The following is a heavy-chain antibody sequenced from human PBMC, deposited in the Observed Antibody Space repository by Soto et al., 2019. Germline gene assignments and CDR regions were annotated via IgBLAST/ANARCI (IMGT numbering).Heavy chain of an antibody. CDR2: FSVTSGNT. CDR3: AREMGRPYIFAMDH. V-gene: IGHV3-23*01. CDR1: GFTLSSYA. D-gene: IGHD3-3*02. J-gene: IGHJ4*02. Sequence: GGSLRLSCAASGFTLSSYAMRWVRQAPWKGLEWVSTFSVTSGNTFYADSVKGRFTIFRDTSKNTLYLQMNSLRAEDTAMYYCAREMGRPYIFAMDHWGQGTLVTVSS.